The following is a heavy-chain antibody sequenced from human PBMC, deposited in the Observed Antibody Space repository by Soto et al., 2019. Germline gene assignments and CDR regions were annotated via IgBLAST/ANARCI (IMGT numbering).Heavy chain of an antibody. CDR2: IDPSDSYT. V-gene: IGHV5-10-1*01. J-gene: IGHJ4*02. CDR1: GYIFTSYF. CDR3: ARHIRKLKKYNAGTDY. Sequence: GDALNISCKCSGYIFTSYFIGLVRQMPGKGLEWMGRIDPSDSYTNYSPSFQGNVTISADKSISTAHLKWSSLKASDTAMYYCARHIRKLKKYNAGTDYWGQGTLVTVSS. D-gene: IGHD1-1*01.